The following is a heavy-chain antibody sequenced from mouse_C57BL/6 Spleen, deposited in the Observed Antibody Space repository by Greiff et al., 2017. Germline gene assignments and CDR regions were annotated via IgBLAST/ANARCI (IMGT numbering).Heavy chain of an antibody. V-gene: IGHV1-64*01. CDR3: ASGYDYDEGCAY. Sequence: QVHVMQPGAELVKPGASVKLSCKASGYTFTSYWMHWVKQRPGQGLEWIGMIHPNSGSTNYNEKFKSKATLTVDKSSSTAYMQLSRLTSEDSAVYYGASGYDYDEGCAYWGQGTLVTVSA. D-gene: IGHD2-4*01. CDR1: GYTFTSYW. J-gene: IGHJ3*01. CDR2: IHPNSGST.